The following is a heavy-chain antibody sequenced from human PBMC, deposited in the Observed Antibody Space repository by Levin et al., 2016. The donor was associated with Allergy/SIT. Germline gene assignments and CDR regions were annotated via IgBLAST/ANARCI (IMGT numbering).Heavy chain of an antibody. Sequence: VRQAPGKGLVWVSRINSDGSTTSYADSVKGRFTISRDNAKNTLYLQMNSLRAEDTAVYYCARSGGYCTSTSCYKENYYYGMDVWGQGTTVTVSS. CDR3: ARSGGYCTSTSCYKENYYYGMDV. D-gene: IGHD2-2*02. V-gene: IGHV3-74*01. CDR2: INSDGSTT. J-gene: IGHJ6*02.